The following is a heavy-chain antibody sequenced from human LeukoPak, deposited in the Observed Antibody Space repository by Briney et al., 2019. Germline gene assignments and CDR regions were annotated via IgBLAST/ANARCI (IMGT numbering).Heavy chain of an antibody. Sequence: GGSLRLSCAASGFTFSSYWMSWVRQAPGEGLEWVANIKQDGTEKYYMDSVKGRFSISRDNAKNSLYLQMNALRAEDTAVYYCARHLGAAAGPRFDYWGQGTLVTVSS. CDR3: ARHLGAAAGPRFDY. CDR2: IKQDGTEK. D-gene: IGHD6-13*01. V-gene: IGHV3-7*02. J-gene: IGHJ4*02. CDR1: GFTFSSYW.